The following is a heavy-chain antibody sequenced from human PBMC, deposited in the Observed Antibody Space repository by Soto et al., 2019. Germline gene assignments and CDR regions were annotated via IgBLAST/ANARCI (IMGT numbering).Heavy chain of an antibody. CDR3: ARMSGTENWFDP. J-gene: IGHJ5*02. V-gene: IGHV3-48*03. D-gene: IGHD1-26*01. Sequence: PGGSLRLSCAASGFIFSGYEMNWVRQAPGKGLEWISYIDRGGATIYYADSVKGRFTISRDNAKNSLYLQMNSLRAEDTAVYYCARMSGTENWFDPWGQGTLVTVSS. CDR2: IDRGGATI. CDR1: GFIFSGYE.